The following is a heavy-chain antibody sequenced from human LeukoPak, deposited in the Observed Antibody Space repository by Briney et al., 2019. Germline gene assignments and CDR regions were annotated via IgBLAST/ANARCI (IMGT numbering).Heavy chain of an antibody. CDR3: ATGGGYGDPPYY. D-gene: IGHD4-17*01. CDR1: GGSISSYY. J-gene: IGHJ4*02. CDR2: IYHSGST. V-gene: IGHV4-59*12. Sequence: PSETLSLTCTVSGGSISSYYWSWIRQPPGKGLEWIGCIYHSGSTYYNPSLKSRVTISVDRSKNQFSLKLSSVTAADTAVYYCATGGGYGDPPYYWGQGTLVTVSS.